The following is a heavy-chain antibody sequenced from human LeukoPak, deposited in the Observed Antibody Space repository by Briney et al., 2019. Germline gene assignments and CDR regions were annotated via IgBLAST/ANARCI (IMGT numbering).Heavy chain of an antibody. Sequence: SVKVSCKASGGTFSSYAISWVRQAPGQGLEWMGGIIPIFGTANYAQKFQGRVTITADKSTSTAYMELSSLRSEDTAVYYCARGGSYDILTGYYRSPYYFDYWGQGTLVIVSS. J-gene: IGHJ4*02. V-gene: IGHV1-69*06. D-gene: IGHD3-9*01. CDR2: IIPIFGTA. CDR3: ARGGSYDILTGYYRSPYYFDY. CDR1: GGTFSSYA.